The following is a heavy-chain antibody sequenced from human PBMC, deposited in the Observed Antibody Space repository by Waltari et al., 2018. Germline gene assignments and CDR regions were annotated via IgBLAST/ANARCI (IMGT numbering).Heavy chain of an antibody. Sequence: VQLVQSGAEGKKPGESLKISCKGSGYSFTSFWIGWVRQMPGKGLEGMGIIYPGDSDTTYSPSFEGQVTLSVDKSINTVYLEWSSLKASDTAMYYCARRGNSGSYYIDNWGQGTLVTVSS. CDR2: IYPGDSDT. CDR3: ARRGNSGSYYIDN. CDR1: GYSFTSFW. V-gene: IGHV5-51*01. J-gene: IGHJ4*02. D-gene: IGHD3-10*01.